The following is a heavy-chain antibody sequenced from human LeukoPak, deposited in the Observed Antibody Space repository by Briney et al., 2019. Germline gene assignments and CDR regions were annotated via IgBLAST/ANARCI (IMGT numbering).Heavy chain of an antibody. Sequence: PGGSLRLSCAASGFTFSSHWMSWVRQAPGKGLEWVANIREDGSDKYYVESVKGRFTISRDNAKNSLYLQMNSLRAEDTAVYYCVSGDSSGYYYFDYWGQGTLVTVSS. V-gene: IGHV3-7*01. CDR1: GFTFSSHW. CDR3: VSGDSSGYYYFDY. CDR2: IREDGSDK. J-gene: IGHJ4*02. D-gene: IGHD3-22*01.